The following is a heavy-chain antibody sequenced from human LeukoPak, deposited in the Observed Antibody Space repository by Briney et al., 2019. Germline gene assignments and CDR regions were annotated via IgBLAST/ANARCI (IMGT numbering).Heavy chain of an antibody. CDR2: IHHSRGT. CDR1: GGSISSSSYY. D-gene: IGHD1-7*01. Sequence: SETLSLTCTVSGGSISSSSYYWSWIRQPPGKGLEWIGEIHHSRGTNYNPSLKSRVTISVDTSKNQFSLKLRSVTAADTAVYYCARGWLELNYYYMDVWGKGTTVTVSS. J-gene: IGHJ6*03. V-gene: IGHV4-39*07. CDR3: ARGWLELNYYYMDV.